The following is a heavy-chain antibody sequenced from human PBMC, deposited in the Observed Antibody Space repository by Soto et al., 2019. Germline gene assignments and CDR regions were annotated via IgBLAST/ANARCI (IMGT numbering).Heavy chain of an antibody. J-gene: IGHJ3*02. CDR1: GYPVTAYY. CDR2: INPATGAA. D-gene: IGHD3-3*01. CDR3: ARGGGVGVAGSAAFDM. Sequence: QLHLVQSGAVVKKPGASVTVSCSASGYPVTAYYMHWVRQAPGRGLEWMGGINPATGAAKYTQTFQGRVPMARDTSTSTGFMELSGLTSEDTAVFYWARGGGVGVAGSAAFDMWGQGTLVTVSS. V-gene: IGHV1-2*02.